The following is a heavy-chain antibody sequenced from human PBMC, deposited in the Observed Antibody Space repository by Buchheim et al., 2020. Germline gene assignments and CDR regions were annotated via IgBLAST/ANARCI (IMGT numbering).Heavy chain of an antibody. CDR1: GFTFSSYG. D-gene: IGHD4-17*01. Sequence: QVQLVESGGGVVQPGRSLRLSCAASGFTFSSYGMHWVRQAPGKGLEWVAVISYDGSNKYYADSVKGRFTISRDTSKNTLYLQMNSLRAEDTAVYYCAKDLGDYDNPNWFDPWGQGTL. CDR3: AKDLGDYDNPNWFDP. CDR2: ISYDGSNK. V-gene: IGHV3-30*18. J-gene: IGHJ5*02.